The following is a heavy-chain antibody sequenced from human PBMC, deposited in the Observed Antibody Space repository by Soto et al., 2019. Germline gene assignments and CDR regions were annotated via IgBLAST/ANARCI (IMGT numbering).Heavy chain of an antibody. J-gene: IGHJ4*02. Sequence: ESGGGVVQPGRSLRLSCAASGFTFSRYGMHWVRQAPGKGLEWVAVISYDGSNKYYADSVKGRFTISRDNSKNTLYLQMNSLRAEDTAVYYCAKDHFDYWGQGTLVTVSS. CDR1: GFTFSRYG. CDR2: ISYDGSNK. CDR3: AKDHFDY. V-gene: IGHV3-30*18.